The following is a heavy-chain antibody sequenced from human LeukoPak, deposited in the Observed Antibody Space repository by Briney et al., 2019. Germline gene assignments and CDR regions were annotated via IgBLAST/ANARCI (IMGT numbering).Heavy chain of an antibody. V-gene: IGHV4-59*08. CDR2: IYYSGTT. CDR3: ARHAHWGTGLVPY. D-gene: IGHD3-16*01. Sequence: SETLPLTCTVSGDSISPYYWSWLRQPPGKGLEWIAYIYYSGTTNYNPSLKSRVTISVDTSNNQFSLKLSSVTAADTAVYYCARHAHWGTGLVPYWGQGTLVTVSS. CDR1: GDSISPYY. J-gene: IGHJ4*02.